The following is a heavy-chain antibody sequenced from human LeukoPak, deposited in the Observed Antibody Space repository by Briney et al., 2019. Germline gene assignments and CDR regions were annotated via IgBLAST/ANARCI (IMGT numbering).Heavy chain of an antibody. CDR3: AREGLITIIRGLNFGY. CDR2: IYHDGST. CDR1: GGSFNGFS. V-gene: IGHV4-34*01. Sequence: SETLSLTCAVYGGSFNGFSRSWIRHPPGKGLEWVGNIYHDGSTYYTPSLKSRVTISVDTSKNQFSLKLTSVTAADTAVYYCAREGLITIIRGLNFGYWGQGTLVSVSS. J-gene: IGHJ4*02. D-gene: IGHD3-10*01.